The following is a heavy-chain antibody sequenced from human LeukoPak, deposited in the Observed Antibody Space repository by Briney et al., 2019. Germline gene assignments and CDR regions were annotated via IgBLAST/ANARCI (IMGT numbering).Heavy chain of an antibody. D-gene: IGHD5-24*01. V-gene: IGHV3-7*05. CDR2: IKPDGSEK. CDR3: ARDGYNTIDY. J-gene: IGHJ4*02. CDR1: GFTFSSYW. Sequence: GGSLRLSCAASGFTFSSYWMRWVRQTPGKGLEWVANIKPDGSEKYHLDSVKSRFTISRDNVKNSLYLQMTGLRAEDTAVYYCARDGYNTIDYWGQGTLVTVSS.